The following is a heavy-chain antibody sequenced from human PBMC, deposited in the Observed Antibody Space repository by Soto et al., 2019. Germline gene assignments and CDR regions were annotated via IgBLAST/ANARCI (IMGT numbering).Heavy chain of an antibody. CDR2: INAGNGNT. D-gene: IGHD3-22*01. J-gene: IGHJ4*02. CDR3: ARMGYDISGYYSYFDY. CDR1: GYTITRYA. Sequence: DSVKVSCKASGYTITRYAMHWVRQAPGQRLEWMGWINAGNGNTKYSQKFQGRVTITRDTSASTAYMELSSLRSEDTAVYYCARMGYDISGYYSYFDYWGQGTWVTVPS. V-gene: IGHV1-3*01.